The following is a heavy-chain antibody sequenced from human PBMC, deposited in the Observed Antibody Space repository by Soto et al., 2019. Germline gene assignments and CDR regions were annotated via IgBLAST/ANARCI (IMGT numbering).Heavy chain of an antibody. Sequence: PGESLKISCKGSGYSFTSYWISWVRQMPGKGLEWMGRIDPSDSYTNYSPSFQGHVTISADKSISTAYLQWSSLKASDTAMYYCAREDTAMSGWGDENHYYGMDVWGQGTTVTVSS. J-gene: IGHJ6*02. D-gene: IGHD5-18*01. CDR1: GYSFTSYW. V-gene: IGHV5-10-1*01. CDR2: IDPSDSYT. CDR3: AREDTAMSGWGDENHYYGMDV.